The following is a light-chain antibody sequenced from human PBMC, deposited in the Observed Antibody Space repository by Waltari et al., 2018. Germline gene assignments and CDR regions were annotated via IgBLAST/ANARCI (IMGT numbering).Light chain of an antibody. V-gene: IGKV1-5*03. J-gene: IGKJ1*01. CDR3: QQYFHLST. CDR2: GAS. Sequence: DIQVTQSPSTLSASVGDRVSITCRASQSISSSLAWFQQKPGKGPKLLISGASTLESWVPSRFSGSGSGTEFTLTISSLQPDDFATYYCQQYFHLSTFGQGTKVEIK. CDR1: QSISSS.